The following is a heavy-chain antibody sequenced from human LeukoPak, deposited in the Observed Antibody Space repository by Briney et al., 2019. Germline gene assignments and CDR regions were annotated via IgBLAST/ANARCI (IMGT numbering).Heavy chain of an antibody. CDR1: GFTFSNYG. Sequence: PGGSLRLSCAASGFTFSNYGMTWVRQAPGKGLEWVSVVSGGGSSTYYADSVKGRFAISRDDSKSTLYLQMTNLRAEDTALYYCAKRYGNAWYQFDYWGRGTLVTVSS. CDR2: VSGGGSST. V-gene: IGHV3-23*01. D-gene: IGHD5-18*01. CDR3: AKRYGNAWYQFDY. J-gene: IGHJ4*02.